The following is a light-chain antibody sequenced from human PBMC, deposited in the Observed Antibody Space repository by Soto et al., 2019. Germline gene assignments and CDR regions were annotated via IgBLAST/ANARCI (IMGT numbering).Light chain of an antibody. J-gene: IGKJ1*01. Sequence: EIVLTQSPATLSLSPGERATLSCRASQSVSSYLAWYQQKPGQAPRLLIYDASNRATGIPARFSGSGSGTDFTLTISSQEPEDFAVYYCQQGSNWTFGQGTKVEIK. V-gene: IGKV3-11*01. CDR2: DAS. CDR3: QQGSNWT. CDR1: QSVSSY.